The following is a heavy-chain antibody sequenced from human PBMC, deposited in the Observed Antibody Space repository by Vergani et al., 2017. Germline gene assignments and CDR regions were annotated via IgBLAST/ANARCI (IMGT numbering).Heavy chain of an antibody. D-gene: IGHD3-9*01. CDR3: AKDXPSFAMDDYDILTGYFDY. CDR2: ISYDGSNK. CDR1: GFTFSSYG. Sequence: QVQLVESGGGVVQPGRSLRLSCAASGFTFSSYGMHWVRQAPGKGLEWVAVISYDGSNKYYADSVKGRFTISRDNSKNTLYLQMNSLRAEDTAVYYCAKDXPSFAMDDYDILTGYFDYWGQGTLVTVSS. J-gene: IGHJ4*02. V-gene: IGHV3-30*18.